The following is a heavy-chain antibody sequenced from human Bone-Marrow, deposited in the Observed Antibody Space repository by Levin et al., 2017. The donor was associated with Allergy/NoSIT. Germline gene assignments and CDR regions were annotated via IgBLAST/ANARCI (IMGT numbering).Heavy chain of an antibody. CDR3: AGVDSSSWYPPEYYLDH. J-gene: IGHJ4*02. CDR2: IYYGGNT. D-gene: IGHD3-22*01. V-gene: IGHV4-59*11. CDR1: GGSISDHY. Sequence: SETLSLTCTVSGGSISDHYWSWIRQPPGKGLEWIGHIYYGGNTNYNPSLKSRGTISVDTSNNQFSLNLSSVTAADTAVYYCAGVDSSSWYPPEYYLDHWGQGTLVTVSS.